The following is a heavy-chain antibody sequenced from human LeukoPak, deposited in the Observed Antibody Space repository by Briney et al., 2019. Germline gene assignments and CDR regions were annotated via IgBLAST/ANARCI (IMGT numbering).Heavy chain of an antibody. J-gene: IGHJ5*02. V-gene: IGHV1-18*01. CDR3: ARVFGYSSGWYTSRGPNWFDP. CDR2: ISAYNGNT. Sequence: ASVKVSCKASGYTFTSYGISWVRQAPGQGLEWMGWISAYNGNTNYAQKFQGRVTITTDESTSTAYMELSSLRSEDTAVYYCARVFGYSSGWYTSRGPNWFDPWGQGTLVTVSS. D-gene: IGHD6-19*01. CDR1: GYTFTSYG.